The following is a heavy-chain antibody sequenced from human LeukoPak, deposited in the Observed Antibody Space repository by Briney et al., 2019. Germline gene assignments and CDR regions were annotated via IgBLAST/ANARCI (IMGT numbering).Heavy chain of an antibody. CDR3: ARGPIAAAGDRGPFDY. D-gene: IGHD6-13*01. V-gene: IGHV3-33*01. Sequence: GRSLRLSCAASGFTFSSYGMHWVRQAPGKGLEWVAVIWYDGSNKYYADSVKGRFTISRDNSKNTLYLQMNSLRAEDTAVYYCARGPIAAAGDRGPFDYWGRGTLVTVSS. CDR2: IWYDGSNK. J-gene: IGHJ4*02. CDR1: GFTFSSYG.